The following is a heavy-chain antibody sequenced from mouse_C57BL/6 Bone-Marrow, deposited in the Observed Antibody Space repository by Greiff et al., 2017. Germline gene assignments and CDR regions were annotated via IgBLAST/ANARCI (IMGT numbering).Heavy chain of an antibody. J-gene: IGHJ4*01. CDR1: GYTFTDLT. Sequence: VKLMESDAELVKPGASVKISCKVSGYTFTDLTIHWMKQRPEQGLEWIGDIYPRDGSTKYNEKFKGKATLTADKSSSTAYMKLNSLTSKDSAVYFCARESGGPLYAMDYWGRGTSVTVTA. CDR3: ARESGGPLYAMDY. D-gene: IGHD1-1*02. CDR2: IYPRDGST. V-gene: IGHV1-78*01.